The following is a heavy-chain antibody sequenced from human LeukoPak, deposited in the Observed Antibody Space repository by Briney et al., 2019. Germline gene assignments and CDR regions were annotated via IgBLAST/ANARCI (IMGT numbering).Heavy chain of an antibody. Sequence: GGSLRLSCAASGFTFGTCAMAWVRQAPGKGLDWVSTINVSGGSTYYADSVKGRFTISRDNSKNTLYLQMNNLRAEDTAVYYCAKYGRSGYSSGMDVWGQGTTVTVSS. J-gene: IGHJ6*02. CDR3: AKYGRSGYSSGMDV. CDR2: INVSGGST. CDR1: GFTFGTCA. D-gene: IGHD2-15*01. V-gene: IGHV3-23*01.